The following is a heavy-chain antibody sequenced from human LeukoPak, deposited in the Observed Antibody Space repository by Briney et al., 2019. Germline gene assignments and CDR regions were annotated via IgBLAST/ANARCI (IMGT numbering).Heavy chain of an antibody. V-gene: IGHV1-18*01. CDR2: ISAYNGNT. D-gene: IGHD3-22*01. CDR3: ASAYYDSSGYHY. Sequence: ASVKVSCKASGYTFTSYGISWMRQAPGQGLEWMGWISAYNGNTNYAQKLQGRVTMTTDTSTSTVYMELSSLRSEDTAVYYCASAYYDSSGYHYWGQGTLVTVSS. J-gene: IGHJ4*02. CDR1: GYTFTSYG.